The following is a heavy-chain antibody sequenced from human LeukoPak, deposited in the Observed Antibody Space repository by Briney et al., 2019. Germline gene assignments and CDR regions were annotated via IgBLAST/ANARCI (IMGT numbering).Heavy chain of an antibody. CDR3: ARETGLLAHFDY. J-gene: IGHJ4*02. Sequence: ASVKVSCKASGYTFTGYYMHWVRQAPGQGLEWMGWINPNSGGTNYAQKLQGRVTMTTDTSTSTAYMELRSLTFDDTAVYYCARETGLLAHFDYWGQGTLVTDSS. D-gene: IGHD1-26*01. CDR1: GYTFTGYY. CDR2: INPNSGGT. V-gene: IGHV1-2*02.